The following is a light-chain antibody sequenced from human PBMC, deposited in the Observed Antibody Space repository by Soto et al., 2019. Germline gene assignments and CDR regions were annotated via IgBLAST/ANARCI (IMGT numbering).Light chain of an antibody. CDR2: STT. CDR1: TGAVTSGCS. CDR3: LLYCGGHLGV. J-gene: IGLJ3*02. Sequence: QTVVTQEPSVTVSPGGTVTLTCASSTGAVTSGCSPNWFQQKPGQAPRALIYSTTNKHSWTPARFSGSLLGGKAALTLSGVQSEHEAVYYSLLYCGGHLGVFGGGTKLTVL. V-gene: IGLV7-43*01.